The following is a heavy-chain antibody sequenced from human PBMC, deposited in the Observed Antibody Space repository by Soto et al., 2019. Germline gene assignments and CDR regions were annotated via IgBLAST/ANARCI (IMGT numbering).Heavy chain of an antibody. CDR2: ISGDGSST. Sequence: GWSLRLSCAASEFTFRSYWMHWVRQSPGKGLVWVSRISGDGSSTNYADSVKGRFTISRDNAKNTVYLQIDSLRAEDTAVYYCARSLPGTYGAFDLWGQGTMVTVSS. J-gene: IGHJ3*01. CDR3: ARSLPGTYGAFDL. CDR1: EFTFRSYW. V-gene: IGHV3-74*01. D-gene: IGHD1-7*01.